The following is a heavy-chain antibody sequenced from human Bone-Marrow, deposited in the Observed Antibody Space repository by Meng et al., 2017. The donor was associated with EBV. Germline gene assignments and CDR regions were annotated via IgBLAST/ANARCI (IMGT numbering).Heavy chain of an antibody. CDR1: GFTFSSYG. Sequence: VDGGVLGGGVVQPGRSLRLSCAASGFTFSSYGMHWVRQAPGKGLEWVAVISYDGSNKYYADSVKGRFTISRDNSKNTLYLQMNSLRTEDTAVYYCAKDLSGRFDPWGQGTLVTVSS. J-gene: IGHJ5*02. V-gene: IGHV3-30*18. D-gene: IGHD1-14*01. CDR2: ISYDGSNK. CDR3: AKDLSGRFDP.